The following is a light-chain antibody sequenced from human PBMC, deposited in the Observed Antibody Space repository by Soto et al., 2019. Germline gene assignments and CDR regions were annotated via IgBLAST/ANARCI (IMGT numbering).Light chain of an antibody. CDR1: QSVSTSY. V-gene: IGKV3-20*01. CDR2: DAS. J-gene: IGKJ1*01. Sequence: EIVLTQSPGTLSLSLGERATLSCRASQSVSTSYLAWYQQKPGQAPGLLIYDASRRATGVPDRFSGSGSGTDFTLTISRLDPEDFAVYYCQQYGSLLWTFGQGTKVDIK. CDR3: QQYGSLLWT.